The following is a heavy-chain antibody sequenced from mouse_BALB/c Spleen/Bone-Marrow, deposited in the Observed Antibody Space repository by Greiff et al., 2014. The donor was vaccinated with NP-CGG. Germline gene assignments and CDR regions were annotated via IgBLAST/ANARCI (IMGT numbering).Heavy chain of an antibody. V-gene: IGHV1-67*01. J-gene: IGHJ3*01. CDR1: GYTFTDYA. CDR2: ISTYSGNT. CDR3: ASPIYYGNYEGFAY. D-gene: IGHD2-1*01. Sequence: VMLVESGPELVRPGVSMKISCKGSGYTFTDYAMHWVKQSHAKSLEWIGVISTYSGNTNYNQKFKGKATMTVDKSSSTAYLELARLTSEDSAIYYCASPIYYGNYEGFAYWGQGTLVTVSA.